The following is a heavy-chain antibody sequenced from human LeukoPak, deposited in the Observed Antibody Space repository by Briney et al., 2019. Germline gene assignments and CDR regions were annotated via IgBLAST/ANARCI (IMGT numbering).Heavy chain of an antibody. CDR3: ARDYDSSAEDYFDY. CDR1: GFTFSSYS. D-gene: IGHD3-22*01. Sequence: PAGSLRLSCAASGFTFSSYSMKWVRQAPGKGLEWVSSISTGISYIYYADSVKGRFTVSRDNAKNSLYLQMSSLRAEDTAVYYCARDYDSSAEDYFDYWGQGTLVTVSS. CDR2: ISTGISYI. J-gene: IGHJ4*02. V-gene: IGHV3-21*01.